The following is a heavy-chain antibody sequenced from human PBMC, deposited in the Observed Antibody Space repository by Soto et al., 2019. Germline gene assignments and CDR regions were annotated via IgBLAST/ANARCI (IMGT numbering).Heavy chain of an antibody. CDR3: ARRRSYDAFDI. Sequence: PSETLSLTCAVSGGSISSNNWWSWVRQPPGKGLEWIGEIYYSGSTNHNPSLESRGTISVDKSKNRFSLKLTSVTAADTAMYYCARRRSYDAFDIWGQGTMVTVSS. J-gene: IGHJ3*02. CDR1: GGSISSNNW. CDR2: IYYSGST. D-gene: IGHD3-10*01. V-gene: IGHV4-4*02.